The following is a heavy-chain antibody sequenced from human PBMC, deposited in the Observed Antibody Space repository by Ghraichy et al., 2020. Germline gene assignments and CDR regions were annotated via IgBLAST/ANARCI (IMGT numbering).Heavy chain of an antibody. Sequence: SQTLSLTCTVSGGSISSSSYYWGWIRQPPGKGLEWIGSIYYSGSTYYNPSLKSRVTISVDTSKNQFALKLSSVTAADTAVYYFASHLEQWLAREGNWFDPWGQGTLVTVSS. CDR1: GGSISSSSYY. D-gene: IGHD6-19*01. CDR2: IYYSGST. J-gene: IGHJ5*01. CDR3: ASHLEQWLAREGNWFDP. V-gene: IGHV4-39*01.